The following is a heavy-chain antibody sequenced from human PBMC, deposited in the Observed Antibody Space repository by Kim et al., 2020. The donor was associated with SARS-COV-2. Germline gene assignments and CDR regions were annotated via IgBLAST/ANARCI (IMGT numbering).Heavy chain of an antibody. J-gene: IGHJ6*02. D-gene: IGHD2-2*01. V-gene: IGHV3-33*01. Sequence: GGSLRLSFAASGFTFSSYGMHWVRQAPGKGLEWVAVIWYDGSNKYYADSVKGRFTISRDNSKNTLYLQMNSLRAEDTAVYYCAREGCSSTSCYYYYYYGMDVWGQGTTVTVSS. CDR3: AREGCSSTSCYYYYYYGMDV. CDR1: GFTFSSYG. CDR2: IWYDGSNK.